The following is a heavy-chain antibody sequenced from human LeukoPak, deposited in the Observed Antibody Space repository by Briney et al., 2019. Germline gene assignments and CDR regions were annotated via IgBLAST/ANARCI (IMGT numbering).Heavy chain of an antibody. CDR3: ARRRVGAAGMGHSL. CDR2: INHSGTTTT. Sequence: SETLSLTCGVYGGAFSDYYWSWIRQPPGKGPEWIGEINHSGTTTTNYNPSLKSRVTISVDTSKNQFSLRLSSVTDADTAVYYCARRRVGAAGMGHSLWGQGTLVTVSS. D-gene: IGHD6-13*01. J-gene: IGHJ4*02. CDR1: GGAFSDYY. V-gene: IGHV4-34*01.